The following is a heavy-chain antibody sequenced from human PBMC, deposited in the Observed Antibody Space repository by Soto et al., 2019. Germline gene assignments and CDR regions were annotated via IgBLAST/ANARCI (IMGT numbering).Heavy chain of an antibody. Sequence: SGPTLVNPTQTLTLTRTFSGFSLSTSGVGVGWIRQPPGKALEWLALIYWDDDKRYSPSLKSRLTITKDTSKNQVVLTMTNMDPVDTATYYCAHRLRGGRYFDWFETPRKYSGYGVYFDYWGQGTLVTVSS. D-gene: IGHD3-9*01. CDR3: AHRLRGGRYFDWFETPRKYSGYGVYFDY. CDR1: GFSLSTSGVG. V-gene: IGHV2-5*02. J-gene: IGHJ4*02. CDR2: IYWDDDK.